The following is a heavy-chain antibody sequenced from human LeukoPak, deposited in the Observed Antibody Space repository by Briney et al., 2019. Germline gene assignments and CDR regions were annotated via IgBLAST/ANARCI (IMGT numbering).Heavy chain of an antibody. D-gene: IGHD3-10*01. CDR3: ARDRQLQWFGEFNVDFDY. V-gene: IGHV1-18*01. CDR2: ISAYNGNS. J-gene: IGHJ4*02. Sequence: ASVKVSCKASGYTFTSYGISWVRQAPGQGLEWMGWISAYNGNSNYAQKFQGRVTMTTDTSTSTGCMELRSLRSDDTAVYYCARDRQLQWFGEFNVDFDYWGQGTLVTVSS. CDR1: GYTFTSYG.